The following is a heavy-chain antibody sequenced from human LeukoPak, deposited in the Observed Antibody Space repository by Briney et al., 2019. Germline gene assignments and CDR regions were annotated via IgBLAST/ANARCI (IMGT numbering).Heavy chain of an antibody. D-gene: IGHD2-15*01. Sequence: PSETLSLTCTVSGGSISSGSYYWNWIRQPAGKGLEWIGRIYTSGSTNYNPSLKSRVTISVDTSKHQLSLKLSSVTAADTAVYYCARARAFRGYCSGGSCYYFDYWGQGTLVTVSS. V-gene: IGHV4-61*02. CDR3: ARARAFRGYCSGGSCYYFDY. CDR2: IYTSGST. CDR1: GGSISSGSYY. J-gene: IGHJ4*02.